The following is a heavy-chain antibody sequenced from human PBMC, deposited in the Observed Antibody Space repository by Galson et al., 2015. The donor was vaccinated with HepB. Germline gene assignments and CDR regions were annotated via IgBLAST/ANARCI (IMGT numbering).Heavy chain of an antibody. D-gene: IGHD6-13*01. CDR3: ARQSIAAAGTYYYYYGMEV. Sequence: SETLSLTCTVSGGSISSFYWTWIRQPAGKGLEWIGLFYTTGNTRYNPSLKSRVTMSVDTSKNQFSLKLYSVTAADTAVYYCARQSIAAAGTYYYYYGMEVWGQGPTVTVSS. V-gene: IGHV4-4*07. J-gene: IGHJ6*02. CDR1: GGSISSFY. CDR2: FYTTGNT.